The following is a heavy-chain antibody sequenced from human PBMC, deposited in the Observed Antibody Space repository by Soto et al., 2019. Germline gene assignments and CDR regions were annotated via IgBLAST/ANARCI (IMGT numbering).Heavy chain of an antibody. CDR1: GGTIKTYT. J-gene: IGHJ5*02. Sequence: VQFVQSGAELKKPGSSVRVSCRASGGTIKTYTLSWVRQAPGQGLEWMGAFIPSFPAPNFAQRFKGRLTLTADEPTNTGFMELSGLRPEATALYFCATGEVVPSFPDWLDTWGQGTHVIVSS. V-gene: IGHV1-69*12. D-gene: IGHD2-21*01. CDR3: ATGEVVPSFPDWLDT. CDR2: FIPSFPAP.